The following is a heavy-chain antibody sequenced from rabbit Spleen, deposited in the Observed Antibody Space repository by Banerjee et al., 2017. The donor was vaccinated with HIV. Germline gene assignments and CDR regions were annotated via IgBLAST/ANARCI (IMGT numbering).Heavy chain of an antibody. CDR3: ARTYGGVSLRYSITRLDL. Sequence: QLVESGGGLVQPEGSLTLTCKVSGIDFSSTYWICWVRQAPGKGLEWIGCINTGSDSAYYASWAKDRFTISKTSSTTVTLQMTSLTVADTATYFCARTYGGVSLRYSITRLDLWGQGTLVTVS. CDR1: GIDFSSTYW. CDR2: INTGSDSA. V-gene: IGHV1S45*01. D-gene: IGHD8-1*01. J-gene: IGHJ3*01.